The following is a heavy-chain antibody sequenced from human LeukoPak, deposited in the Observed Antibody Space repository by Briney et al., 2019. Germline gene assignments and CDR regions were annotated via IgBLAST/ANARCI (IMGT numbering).Heavy chain of an antibody. CDR2: IYYCGCT. CDR3: ARPPYRGSYWTHTFDI. D-gene: IGHD1-26*01. J-gene: IGHJ3*02. V-gene: IGHV4-59*08. Sequence: SETLSLTCTVSVGPFSPYFWRWLRQPPGKALVGSGYIYYCGCTNYNPSRKSRVTISLDTSRNQFSLKLSSVTAADTAMYYCARPPYRGSYWTHTFDIWGQGTVVTVSS. CDR1: VGPFSPYF.